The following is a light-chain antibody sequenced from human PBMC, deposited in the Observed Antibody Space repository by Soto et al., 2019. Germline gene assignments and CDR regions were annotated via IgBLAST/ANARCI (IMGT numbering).Light chain of an antibody. V-gene: IGLV2-14*01. CDR1: SSDVGGYNY. CDR3: SSYTSSSTFYV. CDR2: EVS. J-gene: IGLJ1*01. Sequence: QYVLTQPASVSGSPGQSITISCTGTSSDVGGYNYVSWYQQHPGKAPKLMIYEVSNRPSGVSNRFSGSKSGNTASLTISGLQAEDEADYYCSSYTSSSTFYVFGTGTKVTVL.